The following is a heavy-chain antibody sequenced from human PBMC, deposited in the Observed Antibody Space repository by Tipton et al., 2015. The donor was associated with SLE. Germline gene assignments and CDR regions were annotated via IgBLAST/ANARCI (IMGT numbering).Heavy chain of an antibody. V-gene: IGHV4-34*01. CDR3: ARGSRYYAFDL. CDR1: GGSFSGYY. D-gene: IGHD3-10*01. Sequence: TLSLTCAVYGGSFSGYYWSWIRQPPGKGLEWIGEINHSGSTNYNPSLKSRVTISVGTSKNQFSLKLSSVTAADTAVYDCARGSRYYAFDLWGQGTMVTVSS. CDR2: INHSGST. J-gene: IGHJ3*01.